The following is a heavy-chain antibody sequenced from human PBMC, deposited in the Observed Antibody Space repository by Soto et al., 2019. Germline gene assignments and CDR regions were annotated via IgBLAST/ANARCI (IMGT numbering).Heavy chain of an antibody. J-gene: IGHJ4*02. CDR3: ARGAGRSSYHYASHDF. CDR1: GDSISDYS. CDR2: IYYTGST. V-gene: IGHV4-59*01. D-gene: IGHD3-22*01. Sequence: WETLCLTCTVSGDSISDYSWSWFRQPPGKGLEWIGYIYYTGSTNYNLSLRSRVTISADTSKNQISLNLRSVTAADTAMYYCARGAGRSSYHYASHDFWGQGTLGPGS.